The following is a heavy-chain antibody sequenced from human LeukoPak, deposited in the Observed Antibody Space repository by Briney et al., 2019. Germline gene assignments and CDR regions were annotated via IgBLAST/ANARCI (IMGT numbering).Heavy chain of an antibody. V-gene: IGHV4-59*12. CDR2: IYYSGST. Sequence: PSETLSLTCTVSGGSISSYYWSWVRQPPGKGLEWIGYIYYSGSTNYNPSFKSRVTISVDKSKNQFSLKLSSVTAADTAVYYCARDARIVGGRFDYWGQGTLVTVSS. CDR1: GGSISSYY. J-gene: IGHJ4*02. D-gene: IGHD1-26*01. CDR3: ARDARIVGGRFDY.